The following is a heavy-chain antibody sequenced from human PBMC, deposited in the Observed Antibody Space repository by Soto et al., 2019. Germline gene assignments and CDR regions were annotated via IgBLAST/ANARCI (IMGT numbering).Heavy chain of an antibody. Sequence: GGSLRLSCAASGFSFDDYTMHWVRQGPGKGLEWVSGINWNGGTTGYADSVKGRFTISRDKAKNSLYVQMNSLRAQDTAVYYCSRVFHAFNIWGQGTMVTVSS. CDR1: GFSFDDYT. CDR3: SRVFHAFNI. CDR2: INWNGGTT. J-gene: IGHJ3*02. V-gene: IGHV3-20*04.